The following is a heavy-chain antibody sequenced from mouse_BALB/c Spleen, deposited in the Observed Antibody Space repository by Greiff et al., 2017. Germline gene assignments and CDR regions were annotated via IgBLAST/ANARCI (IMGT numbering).Heavy chain of an antibody. D-gene: IGHD1-1*01. CDR1: GYAFSSSW. J-gene: IGHJ4*01. V-gene: IGHV1-82*01. CDR2: IYPGDGDT. CDR3: ARSTTVVASYYYAMDY. Sequence: VQLQQSGPELVKPGASVKISCKASGYAFSSSWMNWVKQRPGQGLEWIGRIYPGDGDTNYNGKFKGKATLTADKSSSTAYMQLSSLTSVDSAVYFCARSTTVVASYYYAMDYWGQGTSVTVSS.